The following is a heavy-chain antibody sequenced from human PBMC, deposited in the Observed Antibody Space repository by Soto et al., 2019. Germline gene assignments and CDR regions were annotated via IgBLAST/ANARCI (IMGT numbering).Heavy chain of an antibody. CDR3: ARAKWHDGSGRVSEFDY. Sequence: PGGSLRLSCAASGFTFGGYGMHWVRQAPGKGLEWAAAISYDGRNTYYADSVQGRFAISRDNSKNTMYLQMNSLRVEDTAVYYCARAKWHDGSGRVSEFDYWGQGALVTVSS. V-gene: IGHV3-33*01. D-gene: IGHD3-10*01. CDR2: ISYDGRNT. J-gene: IGHJ4*02. CDR1: GFTFGGYG.